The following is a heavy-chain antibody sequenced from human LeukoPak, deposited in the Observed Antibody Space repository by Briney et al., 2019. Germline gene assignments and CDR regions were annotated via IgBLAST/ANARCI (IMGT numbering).Heavy chain of an antibody. CDR3: AGIAAADLPDY. J-gene: IGHJ4*02. D-gene: IGHD6-13*01. V-gene: IGHV1-2*02. CDR1: GYTFSGYY. CDR2: INPNSSGT. Sequence: ASVKVSCKASGYTFSGYYMHWVRQAPGQGLEWMGWINPNSSGTNYAQKFQGRVTMTRDTSISTAYMELSRLRSDDTAVYYCAGIAAADLPDYWGQGTLVTVSS.